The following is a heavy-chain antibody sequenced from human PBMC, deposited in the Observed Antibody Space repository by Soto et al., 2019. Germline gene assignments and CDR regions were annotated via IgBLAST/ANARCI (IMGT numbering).Heavy chain of an antibody. CDR3: ARQPYCSSTSCYPFSNWFDP. Sequence: QLQLQESGPGLVKPSETLSLTCTVSGGSISSSSYYWGWIRQPPGKGLEWIGSIYYSGSTYYNPSLKSRVTISVDTSKNQFSLKLSSVTAADTAVNYCARQPYCSSTSCYPFSNWFDPWGQGTLVTVSS. CDR2: IYYSGST. CDR1: GGSISSSSYY. V-gene: IGHV4-39*01. D-gene: IGHD2-2*01. J-gene: IGHJ5*02.